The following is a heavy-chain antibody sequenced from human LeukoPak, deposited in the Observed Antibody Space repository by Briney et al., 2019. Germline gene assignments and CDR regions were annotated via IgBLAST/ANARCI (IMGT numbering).Heavy chain of an antibody. CDR1: GYSFTRHW. V-gene: IGHV1-46*01. Sequence: ASVTVSYKTSGYSFTRHWIHGVRQAPGQGLEWVGIINPDGGDTVYAQKFQGRVSVTRDMSSSTVYMELRRLRYEDTAVYYCARDDSHDDKSWWFDPWGQGTLVSVSA. D-gene: IGHD1-1*01. CDR2: INPDGGDT. J-gene: IGHJ5*02. CDR3: ARDDSHDDKSWWFDP.